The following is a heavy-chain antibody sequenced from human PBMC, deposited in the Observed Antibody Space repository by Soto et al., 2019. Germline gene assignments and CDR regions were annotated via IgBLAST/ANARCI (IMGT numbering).Heavy chain of an antibody. CDR2: IWFDGSNR. D-gene: IGHD4-17*01. CDR3: AKDGGARVTPRYYFDY. Sequence: QVQLVESGGGVVQPGRSLRLSCEASGFTFSSFGMHWVRQAPGKGLEWVAVIWFDGSNRYYADSVKDRFTISRDNSRNTMFLQMNSLENEDTAVYYCAKDGGARVTPRYYFDYWGQGTLVTVSS. CDR1: GFTFSSFG. V-gene: IGHV3-33*06. J-gene: IGHJ4*02.